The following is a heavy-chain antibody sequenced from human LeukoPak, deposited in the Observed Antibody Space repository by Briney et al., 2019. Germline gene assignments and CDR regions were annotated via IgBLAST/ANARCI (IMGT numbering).Heavy chain of an antibody. Sequence: GGSLRLSCEASGLDFSRHAMSWVRQAPGKGLEWVANIKQDGSEKYYVDSVKGRFTISRDNAKNSLYLQMNSLRAEDTAVYYCARDDYSNSPFFDYWGQGTLVTVSS. V-gene: IGHV3-7*01. J-gene: IGHJ4*02. D-gene: IGHD4-11*01. CDR1: GLDFSRHA. CDR2: IKQDGSEK. CDR3: ARDDYSNSPFFDY.